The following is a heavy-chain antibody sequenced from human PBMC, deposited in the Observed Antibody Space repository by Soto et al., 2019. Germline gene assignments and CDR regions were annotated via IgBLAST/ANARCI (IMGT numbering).Heavy chain of an antibody. CDR2: IWYDGSNK. CDR1: GFTFSSYG. V-gene: IGHV3-33*01. CDR3: ARDKRASYYYYYGMDV. Sequence: GESLKISCAASGFTFSSYGMHWVRQAPGKGLEWVAVIWYDGSNKYYADSVKGRFTISRDNSKNTLYLQMNSLRAEDTAVYYCARDKRASYYYYYGMDVWGQGTTVTVSS. J-gene: IGHJ6*02.